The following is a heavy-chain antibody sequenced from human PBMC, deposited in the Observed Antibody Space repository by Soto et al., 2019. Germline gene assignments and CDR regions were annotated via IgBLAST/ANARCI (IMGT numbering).Heavy chain of an antibody. CDR1: GGTFSSYA. CDR2: IIPIFGTA. J-gene: IGHJ3*02. Sequence: GASVKVSCKASGGTFSSYAISWVRQAPGQGLEWMGGIIPIFGTANYAQKFRGRVTITADESTSTAYMELSSLRSEDTAVYYCARDLLLLSSNNHYYHSRNWVDDAFAIWGQGAMVTVSS. V-gene: IGHV1-69*13. CDR3: ARDLLLLSSNNHYYHSRNWVDDAFAI. D-gene: IGHD3-22*01.